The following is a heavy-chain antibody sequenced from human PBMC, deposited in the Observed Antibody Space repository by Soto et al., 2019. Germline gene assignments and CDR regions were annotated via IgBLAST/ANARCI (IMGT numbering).Heavy chain of an antibody. Sequence: PSQTLSLTCAISGDSVSSNSDAWTWVRQSPSRGLEWLGRTYYRSKWKTDYAVSVRGRITINPDTSKNQFSLQLNSVTPGDTAVYYCARGDVIDIWGRGTMVTVSS. CDR2: TYYRSKWKT. V-gene: IGHV6-1*01. J-gene: IGHJ3*02. CDR1: GDSVSSNSDA. CDR3: ARGDVIDI.